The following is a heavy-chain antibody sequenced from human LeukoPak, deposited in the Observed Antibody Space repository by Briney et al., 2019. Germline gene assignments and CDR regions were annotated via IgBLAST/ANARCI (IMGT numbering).Heavy chain of an antibody. D-gene: IGHD2-2*01. CDR3: AKDRGVVVPENWFDP. Sequence: GGSLRLSCAASGFTFSSYAISWVRQAPGKGLEWVSAISGSGGSTYYADSVKGRFTISRDNSKNTLYLQMNSLRAEDTAVYYCAKDRGVVVPENWFDPWGQGTLVTVSS. CDR2: ISGSGGST. J-gene: IGHJ5*02. V-gene: IGHV3-23*01. CDR1: GFTFSSYA.